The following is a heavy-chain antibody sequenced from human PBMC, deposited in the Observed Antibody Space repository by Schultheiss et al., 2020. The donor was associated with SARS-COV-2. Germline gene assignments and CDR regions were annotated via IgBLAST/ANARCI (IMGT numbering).Heavy chain of an antibody. V-gene: IGHV1-2*06. CDR1: GYTFTGYY. CDR2: INPNSGGT. J-gene: IGHJ4*02. Sequence: ASVKVSCKASGYTFTGYYIHWVRQAPGQGLEWMGRINPNSGGTNSAQKFQGRVTMSGDTSISTAYMELSRLRSDDTAVYYCARVGVGASFDYWGQGTLVTVSS. D-gene: IGHD1-26*01. CDR3: ARVGVGASFDY.